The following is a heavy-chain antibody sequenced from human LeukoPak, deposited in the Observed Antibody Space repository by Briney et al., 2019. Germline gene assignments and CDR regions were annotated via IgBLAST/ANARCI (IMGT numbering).Heavy chain of an antibody. D-gene: IGHD3-10*01. CDR3: ARAHYYGSGSYYNWFDP. J-gene: IGHJ5*02. V-gene: IGHV4-34*01. CDR2: TNHSGST. CDR1: GGSFSGYY. Sequence: SETLSLTCAVYGGSFSGYYWSWIRQPPGKGLEWIGETNHSGSTNYNPSLKSRVTISVDTSKNQFSLKLSSVTAADTAVYYCARAHYYGSGSYYNWFDPWGQGTLVTVSS.